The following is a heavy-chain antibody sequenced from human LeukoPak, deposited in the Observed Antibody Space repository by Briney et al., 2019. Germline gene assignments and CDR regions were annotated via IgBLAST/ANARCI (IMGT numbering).Heavy chain of an antibody. CDR3: ARDGYSSGWYYFDY. D-gene: IGHD6-19*01. CDR1: GYTFTGYY. J-gene: IGHJ4*02. CDR2: INPNSGGT. Sequence: ASVKVSCKASGYTFTGYYMHWVRQAPGQGLEWMGWINPNSGGTNYAQKFRGRVTMTRDTSISTAYVELGRLRSDDTAVYYCARDGYSSGWYYFDYWGQGTLVTVSS. V-gene: IGHV1-2*02.